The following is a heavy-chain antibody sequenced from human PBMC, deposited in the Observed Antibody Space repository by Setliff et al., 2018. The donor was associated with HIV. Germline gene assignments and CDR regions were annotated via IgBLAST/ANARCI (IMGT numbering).Heavy chain of an antibody. J-gene: IGHJ5*02. Sequence: SETLSLTCAVSGYSISSGFYWGWIRQPPGKGLEWIGSIYHSGSTYYNPSLRSRVTISVDTSTSTAYMELSSLRSEDTAVYYCALPYCSGGNCWSSASLPPAGWFDPWGQGTLVTV. CDR2: IYHSGST. D-gene: IGHD2-15*01. CDR3: ALPYCSGGNCWSSASLPPAGWFDP. V-gene: IGHV4-38-2*01. CDR1: GYSISSGFY.